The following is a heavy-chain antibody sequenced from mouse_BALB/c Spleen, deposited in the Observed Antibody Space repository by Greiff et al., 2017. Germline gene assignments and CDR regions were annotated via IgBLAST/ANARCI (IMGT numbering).Heavy chain of an antibody. D-gene: IGHD1-1*01. V-gene: IGHV5-17*02. Sequence: EVKLVESGGGLVQPGGSRKLSCAASGFTFSSFGMHWVRQAPEKGLEWVAYISSGSSTIYYADTVKGRFTISRDNPKNTLFLQMTSLRSEDTAMYYCARSHYYGRTENYFDYWGQGTTLTVSS. CDR2: ISSGSSTI. CDR3: ARSHYYGRTENYFDY. J-gene: IGHJ2*01. CDR1: GFTFSSFG.